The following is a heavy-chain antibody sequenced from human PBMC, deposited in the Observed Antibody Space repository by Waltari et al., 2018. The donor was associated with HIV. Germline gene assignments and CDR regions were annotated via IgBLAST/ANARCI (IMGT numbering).Heavy chain of an antibody. Sequence: QVQLQESGPGLVKPSETLSLTCAVSGYSISSGYYWGWIRQPPGKGLEWIGSIYHSGSTYSNPSLESRVTISVDTSKNQFSLKLSSVAAADTAVYYCARAVGYSSGWNTHMGARFDYWGQGTLVTVSS. D-gene: IGHD6-19*01. J-gene: IGHJ4*02. CDR1: GYSISSGYY. V-gene: IGHV4-38-2*01. CDR3: ARAVGYSSGWNTHMGARFDY. CDR2: IYHSGST.